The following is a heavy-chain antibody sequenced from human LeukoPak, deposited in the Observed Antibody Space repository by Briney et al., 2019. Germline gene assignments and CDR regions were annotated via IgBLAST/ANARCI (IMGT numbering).Heavy chain of an antibody. J-gene: IGHJ4*02. CDR1: GFSFSSYG. D-gene: IGHD3-10*01. V-gene: IGHV3-7*03. Sequence: PGGSPRLSCAASGFSFSSYGMHWVRQAPGKGLEWVANIKQDGSEKNYVKSVKGRFTISRDNAKNSLYLQMNSLRAEDTAVYYCARDQPFGSYWGQGTLVTVSS. CDR2: IKQDGSEK. CDR3: ARDQPFGSY.